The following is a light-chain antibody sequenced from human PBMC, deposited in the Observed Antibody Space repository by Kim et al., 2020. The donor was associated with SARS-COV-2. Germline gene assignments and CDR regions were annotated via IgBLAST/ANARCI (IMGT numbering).Light chain of an antibody. V-gene: IGKV1-13*02. CDR3: QHFNSYPLT. CDR2: GAS. CDR1: QDIISS. Sequence: ASVGDRLTLSCRASQDIISSLAWYQQRVGKSPKLLIYGASRLEGGVPSRFSGSGSGTDFTLTITGLQPEDFAAYYCQHFNSYPLTFGGGTKVEIK. J-gene: IGKJ4*01.